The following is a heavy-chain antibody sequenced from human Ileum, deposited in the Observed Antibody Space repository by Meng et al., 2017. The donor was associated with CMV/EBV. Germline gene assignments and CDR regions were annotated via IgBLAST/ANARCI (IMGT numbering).Heavy chain of an antibody. CDR2: IFHNGTT. J-gene: IGHJ5*02. V-gene: IGHV4-39*01. CDR3: ARQGGHCRRTSCYFGSTGDWFDP. D-gene: IGHD2-2*01. CDR1: GGSIRSSVYF. Sequence: GSLRLSCTVSGGSIRSSVYFWGWIRQPPGKGLEWIGTIFHNGTTYYNSSLKSRVILSADTSKNQFSLKVNSVTATDTAVYYCARQGGHCRRTSCYFGSTGDWFDPWGQGTLVTVSS.